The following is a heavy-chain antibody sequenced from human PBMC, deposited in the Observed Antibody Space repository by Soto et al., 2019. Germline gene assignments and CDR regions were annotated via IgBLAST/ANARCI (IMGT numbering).Heavy chain of an antibody. Sequence: GPSLTISCVGSGYKVTTSHNFPSYWIGCVRQRTGGGLDWMGASYPGDSDTTYNQSFQGEVTISADKSINTVYLQWSSLNASDTDTYYCARLGFDYDFLSGYYNVHHYYGIDVWGQATTVTVSS. V-gene: IGHV5-51*01. D-gene: IGHD3-3*01. CDR1: GYKVTTSHNFPSYW. CDR3: ARLGFDYDFLSGYYNVHHYYGIDV. J-gene: IGHJ6*02. CDR2: SYPGDSDT.